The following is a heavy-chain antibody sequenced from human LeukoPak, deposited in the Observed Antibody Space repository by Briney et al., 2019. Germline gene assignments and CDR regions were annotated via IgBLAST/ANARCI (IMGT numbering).Heavy chain of an antibody. V-gene: IGHV4-38-2*01. J-gene: IGHJ4*02. CDR1: GYSISSGYY. CDR3: ARRSRTGTPFDY. D-gene: IGHD1-1*01. Sequence: SETLSLTCAVSGYSISSGYYWGWIRQPPGKGLEWIGSIHHSGSTYYNPSLKSRVTISVDTSKNQFSLKLSSVTAADTAVYYCARRSRTGTPFDYWGQGTLVTVSS. CDR2: IHHSGST.